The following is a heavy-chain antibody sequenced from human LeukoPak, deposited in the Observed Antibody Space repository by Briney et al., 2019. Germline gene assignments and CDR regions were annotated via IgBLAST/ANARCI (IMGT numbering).Heavy chain of an antibody. CDR3: AREGPRGNSQFDY. V-gene: IGHV3-33*08. J-gene: IGHJ4*02. D-gene: IGHD2/OR15-2a*01. CDR2: IWYDGSNK. Sequence: GGSLRLSCAASGFTFSNYWMSWVRQAPGKGLEWVALIWYDGSNKYYTDSVKGRLTISRDNSKDTLFLQMNSLRAEDTAVYYCAREGPRGNSQFDYWGQGTLVTVSS. CDR1: GFTFSNYW.